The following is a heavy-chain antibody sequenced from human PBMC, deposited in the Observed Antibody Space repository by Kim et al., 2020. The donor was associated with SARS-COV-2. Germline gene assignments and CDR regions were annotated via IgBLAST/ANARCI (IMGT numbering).Heavy chain of an antibody. CDR3: ARGVGFCKTTTCFGSAEYFQY. Sequence: ASVKVSCKASGYTFTGYYMHWVRQAPGQGLEWMGWININSGGTNYAPKFQGWVTLTRDTSISTAYMELSRVTSDDTAVYYCARGVGFCKTTTCFGSAEYFQYWGQGTLVTVSS. CDR1: GYTFTGYY. CDR2: ININSGGT. D-gene: IGHD2-2*01. V-gene: IGHV1-2*04. J-gene: IGHJ1*01.